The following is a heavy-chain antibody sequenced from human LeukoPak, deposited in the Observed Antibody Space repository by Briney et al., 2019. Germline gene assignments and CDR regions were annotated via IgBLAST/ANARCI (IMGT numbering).Heavy chain of an antibody. CDR3: ARGNHYYDSSGYYRAHYNWFDP. D-gene: IGHD3-22*01. V-gene: IGHV4-38-2*01. CDR1: GYSISSGYY. Sequence: SETLSLTCAVSGYSISSGYYWGWIRQPPGKGLEWIGSIYHSGSTYYNPSLKSRVTISVDTSKNQFSLKLSSVTAADTAVYYCARGNHYYDSSGYYRAHYNWFDPWGQGTLVTVSS. CDR2: IYHSGST. J-gene: IGHJ5*02.